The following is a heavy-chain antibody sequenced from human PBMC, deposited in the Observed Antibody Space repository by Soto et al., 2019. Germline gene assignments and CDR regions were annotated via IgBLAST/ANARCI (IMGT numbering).Heavy chain of an antibody. Sequence: EVQLVQSGAEVKKPGESLKISCKGSGYSFTSYWIGWVRQMPGKGLEWMGIIYPGDSDTRYSPSFQGQVTISADKSISTAYLQWSSLKASDTAMYYCARRGGGVVVAATLWLSAFDIWGQGTMVTVSS. CDR2: IYPGDSDT. CDR3: ARRGGGVVVAATLWLSAFDI. D-gene: IGHD2-15*01. J-gene: IGHJ3*02. CDR1: GYSFTSYW. V-gene: IGHV5-51*03.